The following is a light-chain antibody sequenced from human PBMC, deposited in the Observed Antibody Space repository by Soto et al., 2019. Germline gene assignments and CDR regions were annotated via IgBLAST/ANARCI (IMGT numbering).Light chain of an antibody. CDR3: QQRYSGWT. CDR2: AAS. V-gene: IGKV1-9*01. Sequence: DIQLTQSPSFLSASVGDRVTITCRASQGISSYLAWYQQKPGKAPKLLIYAASTLQSGVPSRFSGSGSGTEFTLTISSLEPEDFAVYYCQQRYSGWTFGQGTKVDIK. J-gene: IGKJ1*01. CDR1: QGISSY.